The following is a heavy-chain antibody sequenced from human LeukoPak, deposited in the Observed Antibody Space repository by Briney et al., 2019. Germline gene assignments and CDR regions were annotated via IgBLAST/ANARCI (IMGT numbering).Heavy chain of an antibody. V-gene: IGHV2-70*04. J-gene: IGHJ4*02. CDR3: ARTTAVATFDY. CDR1: GFSLSTNGVG. CDR2: IDWDDDK. D-gene: IGHD4-17*01. Sequence: SGPALVKPPQTLTLTCTFSGFSLSTNGVGVSWIRQPPGKALEWLARIDWDDDKFYRTSLKTRLTISKDTSENRVVLTMTDMDPVDTATYYCARTTAVATFDYWGQGTLVTVSS.